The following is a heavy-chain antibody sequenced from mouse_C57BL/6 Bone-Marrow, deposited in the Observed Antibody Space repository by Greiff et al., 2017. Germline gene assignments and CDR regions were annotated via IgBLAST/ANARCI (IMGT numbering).Heavy chain of an antibody. CDR1: GYSITSGYD. D-gene: IGHD1-1*01. CDR3: ARGNGVYYYGSSWGDWYFDV. CDR2: ISYSGST. Sequence: EVQLVESGPGMVKPSQSLSLTCTVTGYSITSGYDWHWIRHFPGNKLEWMGYISYSGSTNYNPSLKSRISITHDTSKNPFFLKLNSVTTEDTTTYYCARGNGVYYYGSSWGDWYFDVWGTGTTVTVSS. V-gene: IGHV3-1*01. J-gene: IGHJ1*03.